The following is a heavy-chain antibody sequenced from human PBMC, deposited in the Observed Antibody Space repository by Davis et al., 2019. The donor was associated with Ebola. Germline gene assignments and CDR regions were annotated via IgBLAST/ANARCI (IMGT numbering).Heavy chain of an antibody. D-gene: IGHD6-13*01. CDR3: AKATDSSSWYYFDY. CDR2: ISGAANSI. Sequence: PGGSLRLSCVPPGLTFSTFAFTWFRQAPGKGLEWVSSISGAANSIYYADSVRGRFTISRDNSKNTLSLQMNSLRAEDTALYHCAKATDSSSWYYFDYWGQGTLVTVSS. J-gene: IGHJ4*02. V-gene: IGHV3-23*01. CDR1: GLTFSTFA.